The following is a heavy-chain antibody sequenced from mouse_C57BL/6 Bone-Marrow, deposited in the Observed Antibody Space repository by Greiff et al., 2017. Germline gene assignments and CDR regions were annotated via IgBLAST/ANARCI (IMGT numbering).Heavy chain of an antibody. CDR2: IHPSNGGT. Sequence: VQLQQSGPVLVKPGASVKMSCKASGYTFTDYYMNWVKQSHGNSLEWIGVIHPSNGGTSYNQKFKGKATLTVDKSSSTAFMDLNSLTSEYSAVYYGARRLLWYRFAYWGQGTLVTVSA. J-gene: IGHJ3*01. D-gene: IGHD2-1*01. V-gene: IGHV1-19*01. CDR1: GYTFTDYY. CDR3: ARRLLWYRFAY.